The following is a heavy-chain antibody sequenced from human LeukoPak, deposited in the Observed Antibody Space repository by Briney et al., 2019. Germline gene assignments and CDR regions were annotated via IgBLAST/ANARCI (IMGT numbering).Heavy chain of an antibody. J-gene: IGHJ5*02. CDR2: IRYDGSNK. CDR1: GFSFSSYG. D-gene: IGHD6-19*01. Sequence: GGSLRLSCAASGFSFSSYGMHWVRQAPGKGLEWVAFIRYDGSNKYYADSVKGRFTISRDNTKNTLYLQMNSLRGEDTAVYYCAKDYSSGWYESWFDPWGQGTLVTVSS. V-gene: IGHV3-30*02. CDR3: AKDYSSGWYESWFDP.